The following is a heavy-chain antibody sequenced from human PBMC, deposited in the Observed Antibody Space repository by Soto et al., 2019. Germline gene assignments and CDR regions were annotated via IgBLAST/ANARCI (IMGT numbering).Heavy chain of an antibody. D-gene: IGHD2-21*02. Sequence: DVQLVESGGGLVQPGGSLRLSCAASGFSFDSYTMNWVRQAPGRGLEWLSSISGGSSMIHHADSVKGRFTISRDNAKNSLYLQMNSLRDEDTGVYYCARDRRVTARTFFDYWGQGTLVTVSS. CDR3: ARDRRVTARTFFDY. CDR2: ISGGSSMI. J-gene: IGHJ4*02. CDR1: GFSFDSYT. V-gene: IGHV3-48*02.